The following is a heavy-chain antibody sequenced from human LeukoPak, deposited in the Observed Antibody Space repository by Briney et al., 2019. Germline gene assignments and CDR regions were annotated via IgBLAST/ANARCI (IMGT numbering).Heavy chain of an antibody. Sequence: GGSLRLSCAASGFTFSSYGMHWVRQAPGKGLEWVAVIWYDGSDKYYADSVKGRFTISRDNSKNTLYLQMNSLRAEDTAVYYCARRGGRLRNLIDYWGQGTLVTVSS. D-gene: IGHD1-14*01. CDR2: IWYDGSDK. J-gene: IGHJ4*02. CDR3: ARRGGRLRNLIDY. V-gene: IGHV3-33*01. CDR1: GFTFSSYG.